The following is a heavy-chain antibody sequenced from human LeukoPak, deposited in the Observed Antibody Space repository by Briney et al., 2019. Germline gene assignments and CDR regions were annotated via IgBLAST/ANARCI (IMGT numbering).Heavy chain of an antibody. V-gene: IGHV3-21*01. J-gene: IGHJ4*02. CDR2: ISSRSSYI. Sequence: NPGGSLRLSCAASGFTFSSYSMNWVRQAPGKGLEWVSSISSRSSYIYYADSVKGRFTISRDNAKNSLYLQMNSLRAEDTAVYYCAREGGYSGYDMDYWGQGTLVTVSS. CDR1: GFTFSSYS. D-gene: IGHD5-12*01. CDR3: AREGGYSGYDMDY.